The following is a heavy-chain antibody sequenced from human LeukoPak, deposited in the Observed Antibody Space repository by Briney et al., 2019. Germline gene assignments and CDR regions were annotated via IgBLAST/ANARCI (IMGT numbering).Heavy chain of an antibody. CDR2: IYHSGST. CDR3: ARTINWNYLPHWFDP. CDR1: GGSISSGGYY. Sequence: PSETLSLTCTVSGGSISSGGYYWSWIRQPPGKGLEWIGYIYHSGSTYYNPSFKSRVTISVDRSKNQFSLKLSSVTAADTAVYYCARTINWNYLPHWFDPWGQGTLVTVSS. D-gene: IGHD1-7*01. V-gene: IGHV4-30-2*01. J-gene: IGHJ5*02.